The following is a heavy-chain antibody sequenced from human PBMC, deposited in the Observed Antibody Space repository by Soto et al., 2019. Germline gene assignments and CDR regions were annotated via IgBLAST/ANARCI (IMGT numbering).Heavy chain of an antibody. CDR3: ASIAGTRINYFLY. CDR1: GGSFSGYY. Sequence: SETLSLTCAVYGGSFSGYYWSWVRQTPGKGLEWIGEINHSGSTNYNPSLKSRVTMSIDMSKNQFSLSLTSVTTADTAIYYCASIAGTRINYFLYRGPGFPVTVS. J-gene: IGHJ4*02. CDR2: INHSGST. V-gene: IGHV4-34*01. D-gene: IGHD3-10*01.